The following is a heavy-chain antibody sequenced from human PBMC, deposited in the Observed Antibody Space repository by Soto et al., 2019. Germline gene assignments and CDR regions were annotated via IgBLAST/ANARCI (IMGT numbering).Heavy chain of an antibody. CDR2: ISYSGST. J-gene: IGHJ4*02. D-gene: IGHD1-7*01. CDR3: ARRYGTTFDY. V-gene: IGHV4-30-4*01. CDR1: GGSISSGDYY. Sequence: PSETLSLTCTVSGGSISSGDYYWSWIRQPPGKGLEWIGFISYSGSTYYNASLKSRVTISVDTSKNQFSLNLSSVTAADTAVYYCARRYGTTFDYWGQGTLVTVSS.